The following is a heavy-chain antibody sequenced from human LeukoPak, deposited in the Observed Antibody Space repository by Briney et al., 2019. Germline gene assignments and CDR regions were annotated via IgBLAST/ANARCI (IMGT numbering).Heavy chain of an antibody. D-gene: IGHD3-9*01. CDR3: ARHTTYYDILTGYYSPYYFDY. CDR2: INHSGST. CDR1: GGSFSGYY. J-gene: IGHJ4*02. V-gene: IGHV4-34*01. Sequence: SETLSLTCAVYGGSFSGYYWSWIRQPPGKGLEWIGEINHSGSTNYNPSLKSRVTISVDTSKNQFSLKLSSVTAADTAVYYCARHTTYYDILTGYYSPYYFDYWGQGTLVTVSS.